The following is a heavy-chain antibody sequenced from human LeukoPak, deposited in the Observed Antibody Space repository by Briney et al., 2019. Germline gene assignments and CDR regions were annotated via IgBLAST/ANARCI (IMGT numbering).Heavy chain of an antibody. CDR3: ARESDSSGWYDS. J-gene: IGHJ5*01. D-gene: IGHD3-22*01. CDR1: GFSFDDYA. Sequence: GRSLRLSCAAPGFSFDDYAIHWVRQAPGKGLEWVSLISGDGGSTSYADSVKGRFTISRDNSKNSLYLQTSSLRSEDTALYYCARESDSSGWYDSWGQGTLVTVSS. V-gene: IGHV3-43*02. CDR2: ISGDGGST.